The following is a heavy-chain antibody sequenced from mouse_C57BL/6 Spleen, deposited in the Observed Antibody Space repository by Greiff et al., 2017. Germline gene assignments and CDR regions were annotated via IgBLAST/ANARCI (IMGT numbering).Heavy chain of an antibody. CDR3: ARENYYGSSWGY. V-gene: IGHV5-17*01. D-gene: IGHD1-1*01. Sequence: DVKLVESGGGLVKPGGSLKLSCAASGFTFSDYGMHWVRQAPEKGLEWVAYISSGSSTIYYADTVKGRFTISRDNAKNTLFPQMTSLRSEDTAMYYCARENYYGSSWGYWGQGTTLTVSS. CDR2: ISSGSSTI. J-gene: IGHJ2*01. CDR1: GFTFSDYG.